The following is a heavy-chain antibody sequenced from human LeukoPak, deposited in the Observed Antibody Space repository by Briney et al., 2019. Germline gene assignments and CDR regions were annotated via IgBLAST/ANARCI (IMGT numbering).Heavy chain of an antibody. V-gene: IGHV1-2*06. Sequence: GESLKIFCKGSGYIFTGYYMHWVRQAPGQGLEWMGRINPNSGGTNYAQKFQGRVTMTRDTSISTAYMELSRLRSDDTAVYYCARATGYYYDSSGAFDYWGQGTLVTVSS. J-gene: IGHJ4*02. CDR1: GYIFTGYY. CDR2: INPNSGGT. D-gene: IGHD3-22*01. CDR3: ARATGYYYDSSGAFDY.